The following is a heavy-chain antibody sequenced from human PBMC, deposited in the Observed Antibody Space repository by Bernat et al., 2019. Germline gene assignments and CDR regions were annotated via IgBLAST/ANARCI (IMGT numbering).Heavy chain of an antibody. Sequence: EVQLVESGGGLVQPGRSLRLSCAASGFTFDDYAMHWVRQAPGKGLEWVSGISWNSGSIGYADSVKGRFTISRDNAKNSLYLQMNSLRAEDTALYYCANDMGDILTAFDIWGQGTMVTVSS. D-gene: IGHD3-9*01. CDR1: GFTFDDYA. CDR2: ISWNSGSI. V-gene: IGHV3-9*01. CDR3: ANDMGDILTAFDI. J-gene: IGHJ3*02.